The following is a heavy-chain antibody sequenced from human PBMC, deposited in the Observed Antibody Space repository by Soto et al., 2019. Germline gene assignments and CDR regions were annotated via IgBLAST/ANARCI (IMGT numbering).Heavy chain of an antibody. D-gene: IGHD3-3*01. V-gene: IGHV3-23*01. Sequence: GGSLRLSCAASGFTFSSYGMSWVRQAPGKGLEWVSAISGSGGSTYYADSVKGRFTISRDNSKNTLYLQMNSLRAEDTAVYYCAKDSLSDYDFWSGYYFAFDYWGQGTLVTVSS. CDR1: GFTFSSYG. J-gene: IGHJ4*02. CDR3: AKDSLSDYDFWSGYYFAFDY. CDR2: ISGSGGST.